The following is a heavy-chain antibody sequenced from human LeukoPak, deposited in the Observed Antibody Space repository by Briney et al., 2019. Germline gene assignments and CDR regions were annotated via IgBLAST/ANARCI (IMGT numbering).Heavy chain of an antibody. CDR1: GFTFSSYG. CDR2: ISYDGSNK. CDR3: ARGTYYYDSSGYPYYFDY. Sequence: GGSLRLSCAASGFTFSSYGMHWVRQAPGKGLEWVAVISYDGSNKYYADSVKGRFTISRDNSKNTLYLQMNSLRAEDTAVYYCARGTYYYDSSGYPYYFDYWGQGTLVTVSS. J-gene: IGHJ4*02. V-gene: IGHV3-30*03. D-gene: IGHD3-22*01.